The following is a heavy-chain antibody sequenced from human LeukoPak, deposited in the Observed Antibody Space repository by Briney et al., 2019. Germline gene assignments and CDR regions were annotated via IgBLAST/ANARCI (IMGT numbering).Heavy chain of an antibody. CDR1: GFTFSTYS. D-gene: IGHD4-17*01. CDR3: AREEATVTCFDY. Sequence: GGSLRLSCAASGFTFSTYSMNWVRQAPGKGLEWVSSISSSSSYIYYADSVKGRFTISRDNTKNSLCLQINSLRAQGTAVYNCAREEATVTCFDYWGGGTLVIVSS. J-gene: IGHJ4*02. V-gene: IGHV3-21*01. CDR2: ISSSSSYI.